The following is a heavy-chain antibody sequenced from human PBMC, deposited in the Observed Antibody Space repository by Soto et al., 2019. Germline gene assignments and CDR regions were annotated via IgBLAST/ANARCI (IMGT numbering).Heavy chain of an antibody. CDR2: MNPSSGNT. J-gene: IGHJ5*02. V-gene: IGHV1-8*01. CDR1: GYTFASYD. CDR3: ARGWGYCSGGTCYNNWFDP. D-gene: IGHD2-15*01. Sequence: QVQLVQSGAEVRKPGASVKVSCKASGYTFASYDINWVRQTTGQGLEWMGWMNPSSGNTGYAQKFQGRVTMTRNNSISTAYMELSSLRSADTAVYYGARGWGYCSGGTCYNNWFDPWGQGTLVTVSS.